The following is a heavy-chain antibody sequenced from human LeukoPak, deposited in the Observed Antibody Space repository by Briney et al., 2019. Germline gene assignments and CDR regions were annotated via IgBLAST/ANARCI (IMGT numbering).Heavy chain of an antibody. CDR2: ISSSGNTI. J-gene: IGHJ4*02. Sequence: GGSLRLSCAASGFTFSDYYMSWIRQAPGKGLEWVSYISSSGNTIYSADSMKGRFTISRDNAKNSLYLQMNSLRVEDTAVYYCARGRLPKYYFDSWGQGTLVTVSS. CDR3: ARGRLPKYYFDS. V-gene: IGHV3-11*01. D-gene: IGHD4-11*01. CDR1: GFTFSDYY.